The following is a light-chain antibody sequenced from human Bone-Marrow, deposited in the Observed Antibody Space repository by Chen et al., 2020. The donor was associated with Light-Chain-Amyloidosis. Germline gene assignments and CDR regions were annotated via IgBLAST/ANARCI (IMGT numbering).Light chain of an antibody. CDR3: QQYYRAQT. CDR2: LAS. CDR1: QSILYSPRKKDY. J-gene: IGKJ1*01. Sequence: DTVMTPSPHSLAFFLGVRATINCTSSQSILYSPRKKDYLAWYQHKPGHPPKLLIYLASIRESGVPDRFSGSGSGTDFTLTISSLQAEDVAVYFCQQYYRAQTFGQGTKVEIK. V-gene: IGKV4-1*01.